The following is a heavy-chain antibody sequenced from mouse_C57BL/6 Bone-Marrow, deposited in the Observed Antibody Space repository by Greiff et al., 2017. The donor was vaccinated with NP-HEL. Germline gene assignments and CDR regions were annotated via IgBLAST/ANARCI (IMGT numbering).Heavy chain of an antibody. CDR2: IDPSDSDT. D-gene: IGHD2-13*01. CDR1: GYTFTSYW. V-gene: IGHV1-52*01. Sequence: QVQLQQPGAELVRPGSSVKLSCTASGYTFTSYWMHWVKQRPIQGLEWIGNIDPSDSDTHYNQKLKDKATLTVDTSSSTAYMQPGSLASEDSSVYDCAKDDYWDWYFDVWGTGTTVTVSS. J-gene: IGHJ1*03. CDR3: AKDDYWDWYFDV.